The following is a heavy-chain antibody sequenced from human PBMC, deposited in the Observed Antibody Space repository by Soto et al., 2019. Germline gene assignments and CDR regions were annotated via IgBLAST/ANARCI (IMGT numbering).Heavy chain of an antibody. CDR2: ISAYNGNT. Sequence: ASVKGSCTASGYTFTSYGISWVRQAPGQGLEWMGWISAYNGNTNYAQKLQGRVTMTTDTSTSTAHMELRSLRSDDTAVYYCARGRVTMVRGVNYYYGMDVWGQGTTVTVSS. V-gene: IGHV1-18*04. D-gene: IGHD3-10*01. CDR3: ARGRVTMVRGVNYYYGMDV. J-gene: IGHJ6*02. CDR1: GYTFTSYG.